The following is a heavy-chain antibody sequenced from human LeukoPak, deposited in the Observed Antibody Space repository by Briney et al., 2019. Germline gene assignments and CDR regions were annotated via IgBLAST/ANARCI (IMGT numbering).Heavy chain of an antibody. V-gene: IGHV3-49*04. Sequence: GGSLRLSCTTSGFTFGDYAMSWVRQAPGKGLEWVGFIRSKAYGGTIEYAASVKGRFTISRDDSRRIVYLQMNSLKTEDTAVYYCTREGRGSDAFDYWGQGTLVTVSS. CDR2: IRSKAYGGTI. J-gene: IGHJ4*02. CDR1: GFTFGDYA. CDR3: TREGRGSDAFDY. D-gene: IGHD3-16*01.